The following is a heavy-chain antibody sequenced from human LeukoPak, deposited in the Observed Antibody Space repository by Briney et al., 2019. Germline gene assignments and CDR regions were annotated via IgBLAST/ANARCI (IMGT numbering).Heavy chain of an antibody. J-gene: IGHJ4*02. Sequence: GGSLRLSCAASGFTFSGYSMNWVRQAPGKGLEWVSVIYSGGTTYYADSVKGRFTISRDNSKNTLYLQMNSLRPEDTAVYYCAREGGSSYSRPFDYWGQGTQVTVSS. V-gene: IGHV3-53*01. CDR1: GFTFSGYS. CDR2: IYSGGTT. D-gene: IGHD5-18*01. CDR3: AREGGSSYSRPFDY.